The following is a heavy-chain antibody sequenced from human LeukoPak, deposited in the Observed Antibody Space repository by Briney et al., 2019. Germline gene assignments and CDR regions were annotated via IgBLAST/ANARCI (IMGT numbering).Heavy chain of an antibody. CDR1: GYTFTSYG. CDR2: ISAYNGNT. Sequence: ASVKVSCKASGYTFTSYGISWVRQAPGQGLEWMGWISAYNGNTNYAQKLQGRVTMTTDTSTSTAYMELGSLRSDDTAVYYCARVLAYYYDSSGYYPYFDYWGQGTLVTVSS. J-gene: IGHJ4*02. D-gene: IGHD3-22*01. V-gene: IGHV1-18*01. CDR3: ARVLAYYYDSSGYYPYFDY.